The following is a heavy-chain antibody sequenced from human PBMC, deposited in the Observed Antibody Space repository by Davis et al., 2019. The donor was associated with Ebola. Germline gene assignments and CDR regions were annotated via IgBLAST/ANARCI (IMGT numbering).Heavy chain of an antibody. Sequence: GESLKISCAASGFTFSSYWMHWVRQAPGKGLVWVSRINSDGSSINYADSVKGRFTISRDNAKNSLYLQMNTLRAEDTAVYYCARDPWDLWGQGTLVTVSS. CDR2: INSDGSSI. V-gene: IGHV3-74*01. CDR1: GFTFSSYW. J-gene: IGHJ5*02. CDR3: ARDPWDL.